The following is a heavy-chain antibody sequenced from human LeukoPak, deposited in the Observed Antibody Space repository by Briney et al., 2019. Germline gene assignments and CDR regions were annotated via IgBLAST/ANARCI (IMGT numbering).Heavy chain of an antibody. Sequence: GGSLRLSCAASGFTFDDYAMHWVRQAPGKGLEWVSLISGDGGSTYYADSVKGRFTISRDNSKNSLYLQMNSLRTEDTALYYCAISIPTLASFDYWGQGTLVAVSS. J-gene: IGHJ4*02. CDR3: AISIPTLASFDY. CDR2: ISGDGGST. V-gene: IGHV3-43*02. CDR1: GFTFDDYA. D-gene: IGHD2-21*01.